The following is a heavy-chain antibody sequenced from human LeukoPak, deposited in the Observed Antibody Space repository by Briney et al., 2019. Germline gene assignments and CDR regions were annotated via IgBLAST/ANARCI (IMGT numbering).Heavy chain of an antibody. CDR2: IYYSGST. V-gene: IGHV4-59*01. J-gene: IGHJ6*02. CDR3: ARGFSVWTGYYYYDGMDV. CDR1: VGSISNYY. Sequence: KPSEILSLSCSVSVGSISNYYGSWIRHPPGMGLECIGNIYYSGSTDYNHSLKSPVTMSVDTSKSQFYLKMSSVTAADTGVYYCARGFSVWTGYYYYDGMDVWGRGTTVRVSS. D-gene: IGHD1-1*01.